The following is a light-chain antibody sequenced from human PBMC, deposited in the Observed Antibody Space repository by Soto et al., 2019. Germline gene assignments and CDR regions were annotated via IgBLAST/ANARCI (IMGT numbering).Light chain of an antibody. CDR1: SSDVGSYKY. CDR2: EVS. V-gene: IGLV2-14*01. Sequence: QSALTQPASVSGSPGQSITISCTGTSSDVGSYKYVSWYQQHPGKAPKLMIYEVSSRPSGVSYRFSGSKSGNTASLTISGLHAEDEADYYCSSYTSISTWVFGGGTKLTVL. CDR3: SSYTSISTWV. J-gene: IGLJ3*02.